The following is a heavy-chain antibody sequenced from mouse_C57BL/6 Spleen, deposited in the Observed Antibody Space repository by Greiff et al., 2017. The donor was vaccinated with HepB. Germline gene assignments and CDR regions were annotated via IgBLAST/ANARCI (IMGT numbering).Heavy chain of an antibody. D-gene: IGHD2-3*01. Sequence: DVMLVESGGGLVKPGGSLKLSCAASGFTFSSYAMSWVRQTPEKRLEWVATISDGGSYTYYPDNVKGRFTISRDNAKNNLYLQMSHLKSEDTAMYYCARSGGYDYFDYWGQGTTLTVSS. CDR1: GFTFSSYA. CDR3: ARSGGYDYFDY. V-gene: IGHV5-4*03. J-gene: IGHJ2*01. CDR2: ISDGGSYT.